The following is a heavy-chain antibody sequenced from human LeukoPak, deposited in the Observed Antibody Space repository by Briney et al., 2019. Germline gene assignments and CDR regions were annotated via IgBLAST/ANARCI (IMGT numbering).Heavy chain of an antibody. J-gene: IGHJ6*02. V-gene: IGHV7-4-1*02. CDR2: INTNTGNP. D-gene: IGHD6-19*01. Sequence: PGASVKVSCKASGYTFTSYAMNWVRQAPGQGLEWMGWINTNTGNPTYAQGFTGRFVFSLDTSVSTAYLQISSLKAEDTAVYYCAGVGGAVAGLPYYYYGMDVWGQGTTVTVSS. CDR1: GYTFTSYA. CDR3: AGVGGAVAGLPYYYYGMDV.